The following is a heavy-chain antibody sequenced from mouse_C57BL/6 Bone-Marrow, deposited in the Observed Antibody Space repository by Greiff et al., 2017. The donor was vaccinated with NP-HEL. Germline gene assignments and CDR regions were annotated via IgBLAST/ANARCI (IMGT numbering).Heavy chain of an antibody. D-gene: IGHD4-1*01. CDR3: ARQGGLGPRYFDY. Sequence: EVKLMESGGDLVKPGGSLKLSCAASGFTFSSYGMSWVRQTPDKRLEWVATISSGGSYTYYPDSVKGRFTISRDNAKNTLYLQMSSLKSEDTAMYDCARQGGLGPRYFDYWGQGTTLTVSS. CDR1: GFTFSSYG. J-gene: IGHJ2*01. CDR2: ISSGGSYT. V-gene: IGHV5-6*01.